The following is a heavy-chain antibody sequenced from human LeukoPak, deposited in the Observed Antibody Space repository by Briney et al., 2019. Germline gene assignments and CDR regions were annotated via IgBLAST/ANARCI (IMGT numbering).Heavy chain of an antibody. CDR3: VKSLRGYYGSGSYWGAFDI. CDR1: GFTFSSYA. J-gene: IGHJ3*02. Sequence: QPGGSLRLSCSASGFTFSSYAMHWVRQAPGKGLEYVSAVSSNGLSTYYADSVKGRFTISRDNSKNTLYLQMSSLRAEDTAVYSCVKSLRGYYGSGSYWGAFDIWGQGTMVTVSS. CDR2: VSSNGLST. D-gene: IGHD3-10*01. V-gene: IGHV3-64D*06.